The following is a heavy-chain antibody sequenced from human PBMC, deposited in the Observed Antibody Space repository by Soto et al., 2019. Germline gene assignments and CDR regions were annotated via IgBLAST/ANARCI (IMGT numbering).Heavy chain of an antibody. CDR2: TRNKANSYTT. CDR3: ARGKYSRFDY. V-gene: IGHV3-72*01. Sequence: PGGSLRLSCAASGFTFSDHYMDWVRQAPGKGLEWVGRTRNKANSYTTEYAASVKGRFTISRDDSKNSLYLQMNSLKTEDTAVYYCARGKYSRFDYWGQGTLVTVSS. J-gene: IGHJ4*02. D-gene: IGHD6-6*01. CDR1: GFTFSDHY.